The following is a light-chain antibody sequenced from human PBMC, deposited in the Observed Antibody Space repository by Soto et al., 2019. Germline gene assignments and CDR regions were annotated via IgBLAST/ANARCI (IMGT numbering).Light chain of an antibody. Sequence: DIQMTQSPSNLSASVGDRVTITCRASQSISSWLAWYQQKPGKAPKILIYDAASLESGVPSRFSGSGSGTEFTLTISSLQPDDFATYYCQQYNSYWTLGQGTKVDIK. CDR1: QSISSW. CDR2: DAA. J-gene: IGKJ1*01. CDR3: QQYNSYWT. V-gene: IGKV1-5*01.